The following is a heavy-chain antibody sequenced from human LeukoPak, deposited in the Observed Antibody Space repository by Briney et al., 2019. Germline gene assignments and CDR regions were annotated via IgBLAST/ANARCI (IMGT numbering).Heavy chain of an antibody. D-gene: IGHD3-22*01. CDR3: ALYYDSSGYHPQPLDY. CDR2: ISGSGGST. CDR1: GFTFSSYA. Sequence: GGSLRLSCAASGFTFSSYAMSWVRQAPGKGLEWVSAISGSGGSTYYADSVKGRFTISRDNSKNTLYLQMNSLRAEDTAVYYCALYYDSSGYHPQPLDYWGQGTLVTVSS. J-gene: IGHJ4*02. V-gene: IGHV3-23*01.